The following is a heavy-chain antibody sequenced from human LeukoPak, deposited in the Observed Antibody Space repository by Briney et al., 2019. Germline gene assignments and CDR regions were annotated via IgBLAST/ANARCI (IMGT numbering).Heavy chain of an antibody. CDR1: GGSISSGGYY. D-gene: IGHD1-26*01. J-gene: IGHJ5*02. CDR3: ARGGSGATGWFDP. CDR2: IYHSGST. V-gene: IGHV4-30-2*01. Sequence: PSQTLSLACTVSGGSISSGGYYWSWIRQPPGKGLEWIGYIYHSGSTYYNPSLKSRVTISVDRSKNQFSLKLNSVTAADTAVYYCARGGSGATGWFDPWGRGTLVTVSS.